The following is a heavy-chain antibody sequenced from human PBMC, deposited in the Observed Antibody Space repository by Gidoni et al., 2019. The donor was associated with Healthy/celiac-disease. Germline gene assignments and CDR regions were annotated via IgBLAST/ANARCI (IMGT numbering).Heavy chain of an antibody. CDR3: TQEGGGSYSFADGWFF. V-gene: IGHV3-15*01. Sequence: DGGTTDYAAPVKGRFTISRDDSKNTLYLQMNSLKTEDTAVYYCTQEGGGSYSFADGWFFWGQGTLVTVSS. J-gene: IGHJ4*02. CDR2: DGGTT. D-gene: IGHD1-26*01.